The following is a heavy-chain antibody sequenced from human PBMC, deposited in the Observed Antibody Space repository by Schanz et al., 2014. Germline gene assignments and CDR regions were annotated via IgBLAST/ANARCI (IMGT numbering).Heavy chain of an antibody. CDR3: AREFVN. D-gene: IGHD2-21*01. Sequence: QVQLVESGGGLVKPGGSLRLSCAASGLTFSDYYMSWIRQAPGKGLEWVSIITGSGATYYADSVKGRFTISRDNTRNSLYLQMNSLRVDDTAVYYCAREFVNWGQGTLVTVSS. CDR1: GLTFSDYY. V-gene: IGHV3-11*05. CDR2: IITGSGAT. J-gene: IGHJ1*01.